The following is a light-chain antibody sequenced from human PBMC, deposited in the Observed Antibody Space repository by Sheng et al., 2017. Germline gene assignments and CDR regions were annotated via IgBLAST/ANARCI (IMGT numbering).Light chain of an antibody. CDR1: TSNIGSNT. J-gene: IGLJ2*01. Sequence: QSVLTQPPSASGTPGQSVTIACSGSTSNIGSNTVNWYQHLPGTAPKLLIYSDSQRPSGVPDRFSGSKSGASASLAISGLQPEDEAVYYCAAWDYHLNVVFGGGTKVTVL. CDR3: AAWDYHLNVV. V-gene: IGLV1-44*01. CDR2: SDS.